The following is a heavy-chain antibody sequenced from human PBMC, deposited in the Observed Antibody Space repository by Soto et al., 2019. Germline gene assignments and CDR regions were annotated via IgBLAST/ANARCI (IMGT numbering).Heavy chain of an antibody. D-gene: IGHD6-13*01. CDR1: GFTFSSFA. J-gene: IGHJ4*02. V-gene: IGHV3-30*09. CDR3: STDRNLWGSSWSYFEH. Sequence: PGGSLRLSCAASGFTFSSFAIHWVRQAPGKGLEWMSVISYDGSNKYYADSVKGRFAISRDNSKNTVFLQMDSLRFDDTAVYYCSTDRNLWGSSWSYFEHWGQGALVTVSS. CDR2: ISYDGSNK.